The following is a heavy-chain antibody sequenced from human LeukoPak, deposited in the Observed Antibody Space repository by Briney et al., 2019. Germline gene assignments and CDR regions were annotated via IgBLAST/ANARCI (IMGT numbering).Heavy chain of an antibody. D-gene: IGHD5-18*01. Sequence: SVKVSCKASGGTFSSYAISWVRQAPGQGLEWMGGIIPIFGTANYAQKFQGRVTITADESTSTAYMELSSLRSEDTAVYYCASGVYSYGYFDYWGQGTLVTVSS. V-gene: IGHV1-69*13. CDR3: ASGVYSYGYFDY. CDR2: IIPIFGTA. J-gene: IGHJ4*02. CDR1: GGTFSSYA.